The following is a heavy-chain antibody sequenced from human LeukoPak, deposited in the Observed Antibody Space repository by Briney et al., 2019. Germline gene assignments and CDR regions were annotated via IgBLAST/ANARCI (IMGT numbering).Heavy chain of an antibody. CDR1: GGSFSGYY. V-gene: IGHV4-34*01. D-gene: IGHD1-26*01. Sequence: SETLSLTCAVYGGSFSGYYWNWIRQPPGKGLEWIGEINHSGSTNYNPSLKSRVTISVDTSKNQFSLKLSSVTAADTAVYYCARLSGSYYRVGVRYFDYWGQGTQVTVSS. J-gene: IGHJ4*02. CDR3: ARLSGSYYRVGVRYFDY. CDR2: INHSGST.